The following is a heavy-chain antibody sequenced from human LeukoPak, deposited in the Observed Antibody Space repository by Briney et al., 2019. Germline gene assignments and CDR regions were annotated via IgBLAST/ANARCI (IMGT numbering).Heavy chain of an antibody. CDR2: INGDGRNI. D-gene: IGHD3-9*01. V-gene: IGHV3-74*01. Sequence: GGSLRLSCVASGFTFSSYWMHWVRQDPRKGLVWVSRINGDGRNINYADSVRGRLTISRDNAKNTLYLQMNTLRVEDTAVYYCTRDLMDYDVSTGLHHYYMDVWGQGTTVTVSS. CDR1: GFTFSSYW. J-gene: IGHJ6*02. CDR3: TRDLMDYDVSTGLHHYYMDV.